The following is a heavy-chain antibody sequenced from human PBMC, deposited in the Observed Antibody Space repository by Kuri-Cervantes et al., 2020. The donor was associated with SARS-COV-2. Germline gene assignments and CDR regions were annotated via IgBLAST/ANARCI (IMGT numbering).Heavy chain of an antibody. V-gene: IGHV1-2*02. CDR1: GYTFTGYY. D-gene: IGHD4-17*01. Sequence: ASVKVSCKASGYTFTGYYMHWVRQAPGQGLEWMGWSNPNSGGTNYAQKFQGRVTMTRDTSISTAYMELGRLRSDDTAVYYCARHKDYGDYLGAFDIWGQGTMVTVSS. J-gene: IGHJ3*02. CDR3: ARHKDYGDYLGAFDI. CDR2: SNPNSGGT.